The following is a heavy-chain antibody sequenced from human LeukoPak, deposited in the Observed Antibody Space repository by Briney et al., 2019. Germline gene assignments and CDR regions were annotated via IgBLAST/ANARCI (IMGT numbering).Heavy chain of an antibody. CDR3: AREDGDYHYGMDV. CDR2: ISYDGSNK. CDR1: GFTFSSYA. D-gene: IGHD4-17*01. V-gene: IGHV3-30-3*01. J-gene: IGHJ6*02. Sequence: GRSLRLSCAAFGFTFSSYAMHWVRQAPGKGLEWVAVISYDGSNKYYADSVKGRFTISRDNSKNTLYLQMNSLRAEDTAVYYCAREDGDYHYGMDVWGQGTTVTVSS.